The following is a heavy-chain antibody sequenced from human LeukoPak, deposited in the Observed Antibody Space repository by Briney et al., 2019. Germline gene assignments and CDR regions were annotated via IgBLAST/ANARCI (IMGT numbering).Heavy chain of an antibody. V-gene: IGHV4-59*01. CDR3: ASSPQLDYFDY. Sequence: LSETLSLTCTVSGGSISSYYWSWIRQPPGKGLEWIGYIYYSGSTNYNPSLKSRVTISVDTSKNQFSLKLSSVTAADTAVYYCASSPQLDYFDYWGQGTLVTVSS. J-gene: IGHJ4*02. D-gene: IGHD6-13*01. CDR1: GGSISSYY. CDR2: IYYSGST.